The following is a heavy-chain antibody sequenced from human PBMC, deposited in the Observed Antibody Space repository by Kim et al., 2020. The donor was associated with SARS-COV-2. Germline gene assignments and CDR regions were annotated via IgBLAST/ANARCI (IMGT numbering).Heavy chain of an antibody. CDR2: IYTSGST. V-gene: IGHV4-61*02. CDR1: GGSISSGSYY. D-gene: IGHD5-18*01. J-gene: IGHJ3*02. CDR3: AIETQQYDAFDI. Sequence: SETLSLTCTVSGGSISSGSYYWSWIRQPAGKGLEWIGRIYTSGSTNYNPSLKSRVTISVDTSKNQFSLKLSSVTAADTAVYYCAIETQQYDAFDIWGQGTMVTVSS.